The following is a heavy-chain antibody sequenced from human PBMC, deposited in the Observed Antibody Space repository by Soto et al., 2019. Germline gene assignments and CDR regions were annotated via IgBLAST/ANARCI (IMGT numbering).Heavy chain of an antibody. CDR1: GASISTNHHN. CDR3: ARLPTGYPNWFDP. CDR2: IHYRGDT. J-gene: IGHJ5*02. V-gene: IGHV4-39*01. D-gene: IGHD3-9*01. Sequence: SETLSLTCTVSGASISTNHHNWAWVRQPPGKGLEWMGNIHYRGDTYFNPSLGSRLSMSVDTSKNQFSLKLTSVTAADTAVYYCARLPTGYPNWFDPWGQGTLVTVSS.